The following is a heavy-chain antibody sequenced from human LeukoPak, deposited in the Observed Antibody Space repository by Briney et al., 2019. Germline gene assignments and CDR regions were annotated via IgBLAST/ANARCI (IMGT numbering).Heavy chain of an antibody. CDR3: AKDQGSHGDY. V-gene: IGHV3-23*01. J-gene: IGHJ4*02. CDR2: ISGSGGST. CDR1: GFTFSSYA. Sequence: TGGSLRLSCAASGFTFSSYAMSWVRQAPGKGLEWVSAISGSGGSTYYADSVKGRFTISRGNSKNTLYLQMNSLRAEDTAVYYRAKDQGSHGDYWGQGTLVTVSS.